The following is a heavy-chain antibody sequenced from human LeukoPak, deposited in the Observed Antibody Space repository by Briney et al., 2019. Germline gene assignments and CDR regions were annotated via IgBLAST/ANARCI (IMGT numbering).Heavy chain of an antibody. V-gene: IGHV1-2*06. CDR3: ARKASSTYDY. D-gene: IGHD2-2*01. Sequence: ASVKVSCKASGYTFTDYYMHWVRQAPGQGLEWMGRINPNYGGTDYAQKFQGGVTMTRDTFINTAYMELTRLRSDDTAVYYCARKASSTYDYWGQGSLVTVSS. CDR1: GYTFTDYY. J-gene: IGHJ4*02. CDR2: INPNYGGT.